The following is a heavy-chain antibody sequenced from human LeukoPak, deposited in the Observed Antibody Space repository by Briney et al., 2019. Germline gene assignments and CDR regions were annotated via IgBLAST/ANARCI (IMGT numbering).Heavy chain of an antibody. V-gene: IGHV3-48*03. Sequence: GGSLRLSCAASGFTVSSNYMNWVRQAPGKGLEWVSYISSSRSTIYYADSVKGRFTISRDNAKNSLYLQMNSLRAEDTAVYYCAELGITMIGGVWGKGTTVTISS. CDR2: ISSSRSTI. CDR3: AELGITMIGGV. CDR1: GFTVSSNY. J-gene: IGHJ6*04. D-gene: IGHD3-10*02.